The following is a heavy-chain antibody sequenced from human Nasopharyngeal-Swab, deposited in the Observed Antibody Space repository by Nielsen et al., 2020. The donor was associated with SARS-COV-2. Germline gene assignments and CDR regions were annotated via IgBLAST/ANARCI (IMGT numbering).Heavy chain of an antibody. CDR2: IYYSGST. Sequence: WIRQPPGKGLEWIGYIYYSGSTNYNPSLKSRVTISVDTSKNQFSLKLSSVTAADTAVYYCARDLGGYDILTGYYHYYYYMDFWGKGTTVTVSS. J-gene: IGHJ6*03. D-gene: IGHD3-9*01. V-gene: IGHV4-59*01. CDR3: ARDLGGYDILTGYYHYYYYMDF.